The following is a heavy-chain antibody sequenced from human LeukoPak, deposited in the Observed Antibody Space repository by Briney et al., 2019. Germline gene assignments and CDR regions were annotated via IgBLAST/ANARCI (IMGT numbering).Heavy chain of an antibody. V-gene: IGHV4-59*01. CDR2: IYYSGST. D-gene: IGHD5-18*01. CDR3: ARVYGYSYGSYDYYMAV. Sequence: PSETLSLTCTVSGGSISSYYWSWIRQPPGKGLEWIGYIYYSGSTNYNPSLKSRVTISVDTSKNQFSLKLSSVTAADTAVYYCARVYGYSYGSYDYYMAVWGKGTTVTVSS. CDR1: GGSISSYY. J-gene: IGHJ6*03.